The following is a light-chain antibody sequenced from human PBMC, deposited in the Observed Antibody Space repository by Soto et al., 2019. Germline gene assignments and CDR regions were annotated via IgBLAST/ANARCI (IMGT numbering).Light chain of an antibody. Sequence: IQMTQSPSSLSASVGDSVTIXXRASQSIRNDLGWYQQKPGKAPKVXIYAASSLQSGVPSRFSGRGSGTDFTLTISILQPEDLATYYYLQDYNYPWTFGQGTKVDIK. CDR1: QSIRND. V-gene: IGKV1-6*01. J-gene: IGKJ1*01. CDR2: AAS. CDR3: LQDYNYPWT.